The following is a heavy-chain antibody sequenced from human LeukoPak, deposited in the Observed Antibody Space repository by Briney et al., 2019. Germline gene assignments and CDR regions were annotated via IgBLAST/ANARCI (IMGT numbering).Heavy chain of an antibody. D-gene: IGHD3-10*01. CDR1: GYTFTVYY. CDR2: INPNSGGT. Sequence: GASVKVSCKASGYTFTVYYMHWVRQAPGQGLEWMGWINPNSGGTNYEQKFQGRVTMARDTSISTAYMELSRLRSDDTAVYYCARDLFRGSTNYGMDVWGQGTTVTVSS. CDR3: ARDLFRGSTNYGMDV. J-gene: IGHJ6*02. V-gene: IGHV1-2*02.